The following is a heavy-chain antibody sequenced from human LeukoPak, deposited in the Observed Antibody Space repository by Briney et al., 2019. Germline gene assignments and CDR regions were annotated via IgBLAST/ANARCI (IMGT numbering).Heavy chain of an antibody. CDR3: ARRESSGSIDD. D-gene: IGHD6-19*01. V-gene: IGHV5-51*01. Sequence: PGESLKLSCKGSGYTFTNYWIGWVRQVPGKGLEWMGIIYPGDSDTNYSPSFQGQVTISVDKSISTAYLQWSSLKASDTAMYYCARRESSGSIDDWGQGTLVTVSS. CDR2: IYPGDSDT. CDR1: GYTFTNYW. J-gene: IGHJ4*02.